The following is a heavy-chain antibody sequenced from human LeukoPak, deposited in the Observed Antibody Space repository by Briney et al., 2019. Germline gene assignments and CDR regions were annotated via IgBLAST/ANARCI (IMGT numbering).Heavy chain of an antibody. CDR3: AREPPGRMTPRYFDY. CDR2: ISYDGSNK. D-gene: IGHD2-8*01. J-gene: IGHJ4*02. Sequence: GGSLRLSCAASGFTFSSYGMHWVRQAPGKGLEWVAVISYDGSNKYYADSVKGRFTISRDNSKNTLYLQMNSLRAEDAAVYYCAREPPGRMTPRYFDYWGQGTLVTVSS. CDR1: GFTFSSYG. V-gene: IGHV3-30*03.